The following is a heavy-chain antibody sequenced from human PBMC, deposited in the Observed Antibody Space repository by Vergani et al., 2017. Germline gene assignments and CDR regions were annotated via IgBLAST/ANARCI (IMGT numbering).Heavy chain of an antibody. V-gene: IGHV4-4*09. CDR1: GGSISSYY. J-gene: IGHJ4*02. Sequence: QVQLQESGPGLVKPSETLSLTCTVSGGSISSYYWSWIRQPPGKGLEWIGYIYTSGSTNYNPSLKSRVTISVDTSKNQFSLKLSSVTAADAAVYYCARHCGGFGELLPEQLDYWGQGTLVTVSS. D-gene: IGHD3-10*01. CDR3: ARHCGGFGELLPEQLDY. CDR2: IYTSGST.